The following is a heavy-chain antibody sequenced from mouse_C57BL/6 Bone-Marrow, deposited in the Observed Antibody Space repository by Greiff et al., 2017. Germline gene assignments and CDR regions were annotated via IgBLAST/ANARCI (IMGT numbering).Heavy chain of an antibody. V-gene: IGHV1-85*01. CDR2: IYPRDGST. CDR3: ARDYGSCYWYFDV. Sequence: VQLQQSGPELVKPGASVKLSCKASGYTFTSYDINWVKQRPGQGLAWIGWIYPRDGSTKYNEKFKGKATLTVDTSSSTAYMELHSLTSEDSAVYYCARDYGSCYWYFDVWGTGTTVTVSS. D-gene: IGHD1-1*01. J-gene: IGHJ1*03. CDR1: GYTFTSYD.